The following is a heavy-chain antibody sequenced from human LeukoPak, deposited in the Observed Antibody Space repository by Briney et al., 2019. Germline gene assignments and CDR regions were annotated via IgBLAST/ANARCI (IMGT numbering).Heavy chain of an antibody. V-gene: IGHV3-15*01. CDR1: GFTFSNAW. CDR2: IKSKTDGGTT. Sequence: GGSLRLSCAASGFTFSNAWMSWVRQAPGKGLEWVGRIKSKTDGGTTDYAAPVKGRFTISRDDSKNTLYLQMNSLKTEDTAVYYCTTELGLTNWYFDLWGRGTLVTVSS. D-gene: IGHD6-13*01. CDR3: TTELGLTNWYFDL. J-gene: IGHJ2*01.